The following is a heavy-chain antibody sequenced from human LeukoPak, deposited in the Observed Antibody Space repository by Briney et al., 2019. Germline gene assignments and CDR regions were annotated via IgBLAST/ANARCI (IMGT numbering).Heavy chain of an antibody. CDR2: MNPNSGNT. J-gene: IGHJ4*02. CDR3: ARGSSIRYYDFWSGYFGDYYFDY. CDR1: GYTFTSYD. Sequence: ASVKVSCKASGYTFTSYDINWVRQATGQGLEWMGWMNPNSGNTGYAQKFQGRVTITRNTSISTAYMELSSRRSEDAAVYYCARGSSIRYYDFWSGYFGDYYFDYWGQGTLVTVSS. D-gene: IGHD3-3*01. V-gene: IGHV1-8*03.